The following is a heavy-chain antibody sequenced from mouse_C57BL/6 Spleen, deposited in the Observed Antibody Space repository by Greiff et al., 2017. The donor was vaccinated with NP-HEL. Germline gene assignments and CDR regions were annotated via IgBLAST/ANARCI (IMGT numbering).Heavy chain of an antibody. CDR2: IDPSDSYT. V-gene: IGHV1-69*01. J-gene: IGHJ2*01. Sequence: QVQLQQPGAELVMPGASVKLSCKASGYTFTSYWMHWVKQRPGQGLEWIGEIDPSDSYTNYNQKFKGKSTLTVDKSSSTAYMQLSSLTSEDSAVYYCAREDRITTVVADYWGQGTTLTVSS. CDR3: AREDRITTVVADY. CDR1: GYTFTSYW. D-gene: IGHD1-1*01.